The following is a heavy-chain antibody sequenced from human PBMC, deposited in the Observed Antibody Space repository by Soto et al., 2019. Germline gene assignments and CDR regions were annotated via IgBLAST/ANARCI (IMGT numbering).Heavy chain of an antibody. J-gene: IGHJ4*02. CDR2: INAGNGRE. V-gene: IGHV1-3*01. Sequence: QVQLEQSGAEVKKPGASVKVSCKTSGYTFTSYTLHWVRQAPGQGLEWMGWINAGNGREKYSQRFQDRVSLSTDKSATTANMELRSLRSEDTAMYFWARGGGWVGEASFDSWGQGTLVTVSS. CDR1: GYTFTSYT. CDR3: ARGGGWVGEASFDS. D-gene: IGHD3-10*01.